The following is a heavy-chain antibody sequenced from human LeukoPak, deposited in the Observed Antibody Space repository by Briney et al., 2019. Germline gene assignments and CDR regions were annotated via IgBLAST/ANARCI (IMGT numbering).Heavy chain of an antibody. V-gene: IGHV4-59*12. D-gene: IGHD2-2*01. J-gene: IGHJ6*02. CDR1: GGSISSYY. CDR2: IYYSGTT. Sequence: PSETLSLTCTVSGGSISSYYWSWIRQPPGKGLEWIGYIYYSGTTNYNPSLKSRVTISVDTSKNQFSLKLSSVTAADTAVYYCARDMGCSSTSCWLNYGMDVWGQGTTVTVSS. CDR3: ARDMGCSSTSCWLNYGMDV.